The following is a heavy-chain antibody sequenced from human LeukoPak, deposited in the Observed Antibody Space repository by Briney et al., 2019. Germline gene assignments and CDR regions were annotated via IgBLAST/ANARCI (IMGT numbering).Heavy chain of an antibody. Sequence: GGSVRLSCAASGFTFSSYEMNWVRQAPGKGLEWVSYISSSGSTIYYADSVKGRFTISRDNAKNSLYLQMNSLRSEDTAVYYCAREIATEADYWGQGTLVTVSS. CDR2: ISSSGSTI. V-gene: IGHV3-48*03. CDR3: AREIATEADY. D-gene: IGHD5-24*01. J-gene: IGHJ4*02. CDR1: GFTFSSYE.